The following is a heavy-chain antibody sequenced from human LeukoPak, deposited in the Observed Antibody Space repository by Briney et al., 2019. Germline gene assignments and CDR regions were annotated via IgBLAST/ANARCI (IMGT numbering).Heavy chain of an antibody. CDR3: ARAPHFFDTSGSRYYFDY. CDR2: IYYSGST. V-gene: IGHV4-59*12. J-gene: IGHJ4*02. CDR1: GGSISSYY. D-gene: IGHD3-22*01. Sequence: SETLSLTCTVSGGSISSYYWSWIRQPPGKGLEWIGYIYYSGSTNYNPSLKSRVTISVDTSKNQFSLNLSSLTAADTAVYYCARAPHFFDTSGSRYYFDYWGQGALVTVSS.